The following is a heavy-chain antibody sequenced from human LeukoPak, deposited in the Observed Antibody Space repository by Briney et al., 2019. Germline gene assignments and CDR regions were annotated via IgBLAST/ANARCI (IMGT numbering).Heavy chain of an antibody. Sequence: GRSLRLSCAASGFTFSSYAMHWVRQAPGKGLEWVAVISYDGSNKYYADSVKGRFTISRDNAKNSLYLQMNSLRAEDMAVYYCASRGVYYDFWSGYYPKPFDYWGQGTLVTVSS. J-gene: IGHJ4*02. CDR2: ISYDGSNK. CDR3: ASRGVYYDFWSGYYPKPFDY. V-gene: IGHV3-30-3*01. CDR1: GFTFSSYA. D-gene: IGHD3-3*01.